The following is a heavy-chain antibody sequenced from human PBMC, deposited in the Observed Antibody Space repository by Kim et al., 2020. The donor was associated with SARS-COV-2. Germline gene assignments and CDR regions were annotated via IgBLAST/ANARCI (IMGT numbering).Heavy chain of an antibody. CDR2: IYYSGST. J-gene: IGHJ6*01. Sequence: SETLSLTCTVSGGSISSSSYYWGWIRQPPGKGLEWIGSIYYSGSTYYNPSLKSRVTISVDTSKNQFSLKLSSVTAADTAVYYCARDSTGYSSSWYDAYYG. CDR1: GGSISSSSYY. CDR3: ARDSTGYSSSWYDAYYG. V-gene: IGHV4-39*07. D-gene: IGHD6-13*01.